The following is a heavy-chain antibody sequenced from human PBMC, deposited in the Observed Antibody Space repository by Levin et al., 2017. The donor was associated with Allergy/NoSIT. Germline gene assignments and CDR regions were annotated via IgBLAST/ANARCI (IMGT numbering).Heavy chain of an antibody. CDR2: INPNSGET. D-gene: IGHD2-2*02. Sequence: PAASVKVSCRTSGYTFSTYYMHWLRQAPGQGLEWMGWINPNSGETRYSQNFQGRVTMTRDTSISAAYMELRFLRSGDTAVYYCARENTVYDYWGQGTLVTVSS. J-gene: IGHJ4*02. V-gene: IGHV1-2*02. CDR1: GYTFSTYY. CDR3: ARENTVYDY.